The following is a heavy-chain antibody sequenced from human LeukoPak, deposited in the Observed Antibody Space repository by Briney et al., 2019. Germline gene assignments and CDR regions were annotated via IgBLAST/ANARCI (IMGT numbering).Heavy chain of an antibody. J-gene: IGHJ3*02. CDR3: AREYIVGAPVAFEI. CDR1: GGSISSYY. V-gene: IGHV4-59*01. Sequence: SETLSLTCTVSGGSISSYYWSWIRHPPGKELEWIGYIYYSGSTNYHPSLKSRVTISVDTSKNQFTLKLSSVTAADTAVYYCAREYIVGAPVAFEIWGEGTMVTVSS. CDR2: IYYSGST. D-gene: IGHD1-26*01.